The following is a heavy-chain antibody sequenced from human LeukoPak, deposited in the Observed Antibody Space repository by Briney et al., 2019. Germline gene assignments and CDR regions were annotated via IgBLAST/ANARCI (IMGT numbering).Heavy chain of an antibody. CDR1: GFTFSSYS. J-gene: IGHJ6*03. V-gene: IGHV3-48*04. CDR2: ISSSGSTI. CDR3: ARAPPGYYDSSGLTYYYYMDV. D-gene: IGHD3-22*01. Sequence: GGSLRLSCAASGFTFSSYSMNWVRQAPGKGLEWLSYISSSGSTIYYADSVRGRSTISRDNAKNSLYLQMNSLRAEDTAVYYCARAPPGYYDSSGLTYYYYMDVWGKGTTVTVSS.